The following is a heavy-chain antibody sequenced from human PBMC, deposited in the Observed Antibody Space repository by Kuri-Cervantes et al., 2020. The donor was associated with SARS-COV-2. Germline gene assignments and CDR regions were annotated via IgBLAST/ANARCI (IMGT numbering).Heavy chain of an antibody. V-gene: IGHV4-59*01. CDR1: GGSISSYY. CDR2: IYYSGST. CDR3: ARSGWYSRGVTHFYMDA. J-gene: IGHJ6*03. D-gene: IGHD6-19*01. Sequence: SDTLSLTCSVSGGSISSYYWSWIRQPPGKGLEWIGYIYYSGSTNYNPSLMSRLTISVDTSKNQFSLKLSSVTAADTALYFCARSGWYSRGVTHFYMDAWGKGTMVTVSS.